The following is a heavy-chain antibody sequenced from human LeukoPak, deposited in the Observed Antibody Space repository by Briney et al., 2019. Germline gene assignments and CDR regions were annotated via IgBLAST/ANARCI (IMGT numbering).Heavy chain of an antibody. J-gene: IGHJ1*01. V-gene: IGHV3-23*01. CDR1: GFTFSSYA. CDR3: AYLGSSTFLTAFHH. D-gene: IGHD3-10*01. CDR2: ISGSGGST. Sequence: PGGSLGLSCAAYGFTFSSYAMSWVRQAPGEGLKWVSAISGSGGSTYYADYAKGRFTISRDNSKNTLYLQMNTLRAEDTAVYYCAYLGSSTFLTAFHHWGQGTLVTVSS.